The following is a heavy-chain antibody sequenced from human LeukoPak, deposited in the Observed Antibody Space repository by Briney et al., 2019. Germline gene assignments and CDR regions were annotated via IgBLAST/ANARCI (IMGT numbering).Heavy chain of an antibody. J-gene: IGHJ3*02. CDR2: IYYSGST. V-gene: IGHV4-31*03. Sequence: SQTLPLTCTVSGGSISSGGYYWSWIRQHPGKGLEWIGYIYYSGSTYYNLSLKSRVTISVDTSKNQFSLKLSSVTAADTAVYYCARGSLTYYDSSGYYYRAFDIWGQETMVTVSS. D-gene: IGHD3-22*01. CDR1: GGSISSGGYY. CDR3: ARGSLTYYDSSGYYYRAFDI.